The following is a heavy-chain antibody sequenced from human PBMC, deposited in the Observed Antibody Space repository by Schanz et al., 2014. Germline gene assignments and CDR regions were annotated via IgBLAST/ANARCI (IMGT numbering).Heavy chain of an antibody. CDR2: ISYSGST. CDR1: GASISSGGYY. J-gene: IGHJ5*02. V-gene: IGHV4-31*03. D-gene: IGHD1-26*01. CDR3: ARVPEPGWFDP. Sequence: QVQLQESGPGLVKPSQTLSLTCTVSGASISSGGYYWDWIRLLPGKGLEWIGYISYSGSTSFNPSLKSRLTMSVDTSKNQFSLRLSSVTAADTAVYYCARVPEPGWFDPWGQGILVTVSS.